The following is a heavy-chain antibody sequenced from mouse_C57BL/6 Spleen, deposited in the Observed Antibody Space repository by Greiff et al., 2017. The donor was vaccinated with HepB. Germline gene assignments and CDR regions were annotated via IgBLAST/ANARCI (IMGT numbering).Heavy chain of an antibody. CDR1: GYAFSSSW. D-gene: IGHD2-3*01. CDR3: ARFDGYWFAY. V-gene: IGHV1-82*01. Sequence: QVQLQQSGPELVKPGASVKISCKASGYAFSSSWMNWVKQRPGKGLEWIGRIYPGDGDTNYNGKFKGKATLTADKSSSTAYMQLSSLTSEDSAVYFCARFDGYWFAYWGQGTLVTVSA. CDR2: IYPGDGDT. J-gene: IGHJ3*01.